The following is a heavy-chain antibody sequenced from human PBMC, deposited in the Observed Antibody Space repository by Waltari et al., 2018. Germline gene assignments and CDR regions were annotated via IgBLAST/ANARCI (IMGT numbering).Heavy chain of an antibody. V-gene: IGHV3-7*03. D-gene: IGHD3-10*01. CDR1: EFAFSTYW. Sequence: EAQLVESGGGLVQPGGSLSLSCAVFEFAFSTYWMTGVRQAPGRGLEWVANINYDGSEVHYVDSVRGRFTISRDNARNSLYLQMNSLRVEDTAVYYCATYRWLGYWGQGTLVTVSS. J-gene: IGHJ4*02. CDR2: INYDGSEV. CDR3: ATYRWLGY.